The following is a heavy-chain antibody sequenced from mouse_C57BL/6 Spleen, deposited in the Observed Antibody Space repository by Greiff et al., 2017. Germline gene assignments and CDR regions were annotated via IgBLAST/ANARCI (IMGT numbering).Heavy chain of an antibody. D-gene: IGHD3-2*02. J-gene: IGHJ3*01. V-gene: IGHV3-6*01. CDR2: ISYDGSN. CDR1: GYSITSGYY. CDR3: ARDGSSGYGWFAY. Sequence: DVQLQESGPGLVKPSQSLSLTCSVTGYSITSGYYWNWIRQFPGNKLEWIGYISYDGSNNYNPSLKNRISITRDTSKNQFFLKLNSVTTEDTATYYCARDGSSGYGWFAYWGQGTLVTVSA.